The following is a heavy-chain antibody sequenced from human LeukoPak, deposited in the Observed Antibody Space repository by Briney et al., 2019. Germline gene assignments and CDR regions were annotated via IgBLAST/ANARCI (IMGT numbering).Heavy chain of an antibody. CDR2: IYPGDSDI. V-gene: IGHV5-51*01. J-gene: IGHJ4*02. CDR3: VRATVTTASLFDY. D-gene: IGHD4-17*01. CDR1: GYTFTSYW. Sequence: GESLKISCKGSGYTFTSYWIGWVRQIPGKGLKWMGIIYPGDSDIRYSPSFEGQVTISADKSITTAYLQWSSLKASDTAMYYCVRATVTTASLFDYWGQGTLVTVSS.